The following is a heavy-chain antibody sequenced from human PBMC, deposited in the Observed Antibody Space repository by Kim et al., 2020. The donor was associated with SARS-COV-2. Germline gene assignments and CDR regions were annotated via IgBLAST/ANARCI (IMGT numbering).Heavy chain of an antibody. CDR2: IYHSGST. CDR3: ASRTSHYYYGMDV. J-gene: IGHJ6*02. CDR1: GSSISSGYY. V-gene: IGHV4-38-2*02. Sequence: SETLSLTCTVSGSSISSGYYWGWIRQPPGKGLEWIGSIYHSGSTYYNPSLKSRVTISVDTSKNQFSLKLSSVTAADTAVYYCASRTSHYYYGMDVWGQGTTVTVSS. D-gene: IGHD2-8*01.